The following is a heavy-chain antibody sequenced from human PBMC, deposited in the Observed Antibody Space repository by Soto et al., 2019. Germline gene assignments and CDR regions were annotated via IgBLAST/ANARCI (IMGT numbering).Heavy chain of an antibody. Sequence: EVQLLESGGGLVQPGGSLRLSCAASGFAFSSCAMTWVRQAPGKGLEWVSSISNSGGATFYADSVKGRFTVSRENSKNTLYLQMNSPRTEDTALYYCAKELSYNSGRPFDYWGQGPLVTVSS. CDR2: ISNSGGAT. CDR3: AKELSYNSGRPFDY. V-gene: IGHV3-23*01. D-gene: IGHD3-10*01. CDR1: GFAFSSCA. J-gene: IGHJ4*02.